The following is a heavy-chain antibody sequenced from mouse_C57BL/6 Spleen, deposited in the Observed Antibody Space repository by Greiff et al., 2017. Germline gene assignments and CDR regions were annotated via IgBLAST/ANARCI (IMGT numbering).Heavy chain of an antibody. CDR1: GYTFTSYG. V-gene: IGHV1-81*01. CDR2: IYPRSGNT. J-gene: IGHJ1*03. D-gene: IGHD2-2*01. Sequence: QVQLKQSGAELARPGASVKLSCKASGYTFTSYGISWVKQRTGQGLEWIGEIYPRSGNTYYNEKFKGKATLTADKSSSTAYMELRSLTSEDSAVYFCAREGMVTTSYWYFDVWGTGTTVTVSS. CDR3: AREGMVTTSYWYFDV.